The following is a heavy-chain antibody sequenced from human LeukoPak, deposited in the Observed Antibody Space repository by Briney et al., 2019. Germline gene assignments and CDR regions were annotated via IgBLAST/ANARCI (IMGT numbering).Heavy chain of an antibody. V-gene: IGHV3-7*05. CDR2: IKQDGSEK. CDR1: GFTFSNYW. Sequence: GGSLRLSCAASGFTFSNYWMIWVRRAPGKGREWVGNIKQDGSEKRYADSVRGRFSISRDNAQTSLYLQMNSLRAEDTAVYYCARASDPWLQLTWGQGTLVTVSS. D-gene: IGHD5-24*01. J-gene: IGHJ5*02. CDR3: ARASDPWLQLT.